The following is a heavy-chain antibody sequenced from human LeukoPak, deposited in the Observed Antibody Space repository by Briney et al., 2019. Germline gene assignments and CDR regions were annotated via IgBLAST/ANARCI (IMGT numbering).Heavy chain of an antibody. CDR2: IIPIFGTA. Sequence: GASVKVSCKASGGTFISYAISWVQQAPGQGLEWMGGIIPIFGTANYAQKFQGRVTITADESASTAYMELSSLRSEDTAVYYCARGPSRYCSGGSCYPYYYYGMDVWGQGTTVTVSS. J-gene: IGHJ6*02. V-gene: IGHV1-69*13. CDR1: GGTFISYA. D-gene: IGHD2-15*01. CDR3: ARGPSRYCSGGSCYPYYYYGMDV.